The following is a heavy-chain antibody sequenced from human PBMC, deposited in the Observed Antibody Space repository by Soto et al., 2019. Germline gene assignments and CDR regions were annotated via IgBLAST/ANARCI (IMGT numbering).Heavy chain of an antibody. CDR1: GVTFSSYT. CDR2: IIPSLGIA. D-gene: IGHD4-17*01. CDR3: ARSTVTSDY. J-gene: IGHJ4*02. Sequence: QVQLVQSGAEAKKPGSSVTVSCKASGVTFSSYTISWVRQAPGQGLEWMGRIIPSLGIANYAQKFQGRVTITADKSTSTAYMELSSLRSEDTAVYYCARSTVTSDYWGQGTLVTVSS. V-gene: IGHV1-69*02.